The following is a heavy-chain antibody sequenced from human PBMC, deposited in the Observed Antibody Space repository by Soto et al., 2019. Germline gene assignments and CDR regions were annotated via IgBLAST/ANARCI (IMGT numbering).Heavy chain of an antibody. CDR2: ISGSGGST. D-gene: IGHD4-4*01. CDR3: AKVMVDYSNAVDY. V-gene: IGHV3-23*01. J-gene: IGHJ4*02. Sequence: GGSLRLSCVASGFTVSNNYMTWVRQAPGKGLEWVSAISGSGGSTYYADSVKGRFTISRDNSKNMLYLQMNSLRAEDTAVYYCAKVMVDYSNAVDYWGQGTLVTVSS. CDR1: GFTVSNNY.